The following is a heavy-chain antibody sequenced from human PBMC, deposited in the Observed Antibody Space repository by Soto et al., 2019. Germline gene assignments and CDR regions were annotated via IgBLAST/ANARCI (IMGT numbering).Heavy chain of an antibody. D-gene: IGHD3-3*01. V-gene: IGHV3-15*01. CDR2: IKSKTDGGTT. J-gene: IGHJ3*02. CDR3: TTDWGGYYIPDAFDI. Sequence: GGSLRLSCAASGFTFSNAWMSWVRQAPGKGLEWVGRIKSKTDGGTTDYAAPVKGRFTISRDDSKNTLYLQMNSLKTEDTAVYYCTTDWGGYYIPDAFDIWGQGTMVTVSS. CDR1: GFTFSNAW.